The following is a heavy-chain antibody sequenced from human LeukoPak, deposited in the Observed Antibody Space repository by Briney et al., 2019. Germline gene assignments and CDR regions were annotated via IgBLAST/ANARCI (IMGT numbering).Heavy chain of an antibody. Sequence: GGSLRLSCAASGFTFSSYWMSWVRQAPGKGLEWVANIKQDGGEKYYVDSVKGRFTISRDNAKNSLYLQMNSLRAEDTAVYYCARGGTYYDFWSGYYYEPIFDYWGQGTLVTVSS. CDR1: GFTFSSYW. J-gene: IGHJ4*02. D-gene: IGHD3-3*01. CDR3: ARGGTYYDFWSGYYYEPIFDY. CDR2: IKQDGGEK. V-gene: IGHV3-7*01.